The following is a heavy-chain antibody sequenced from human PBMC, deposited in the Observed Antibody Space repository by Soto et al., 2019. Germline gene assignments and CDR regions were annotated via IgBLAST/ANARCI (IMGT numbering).Heavy chain of an antibody. CDR1: GGTFSSYA. Sequence: QVQLVQSGAEVKKPGSSVKVSCKASGGTFSSYAISWVRQAPGQGREWMGGIIPIFGTANYAQKFQGRVTITADEATSTAYRELSSRRAEDTAVYYCATTLYYDDGRDGWGQGTTVTVSS. CDR2: IIPIFGTA. J-gene: IGHJ6*02. CDR3: ATTLYYDDGRDG. V-gene: IGHV1-69*01.